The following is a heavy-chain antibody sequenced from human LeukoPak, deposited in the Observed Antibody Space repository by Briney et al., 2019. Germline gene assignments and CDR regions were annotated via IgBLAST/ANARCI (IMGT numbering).Heavy chain of an antibody. CDR1: RFTLRRYS. Sequence: GGSLRLSCAVTRFTLRRYSVKWVRQARGKGVEWVSYITSGSSHIFYADSVKGGFTISRDNAQNSLYLHINRPRQADTARHFCARRAYCYDSFVYLCRGTLLTVSS. D-gene: IGHD1-26*01. CDR3: ARRAYCYDSFVY. J-gene: IGHJ4*02. CDR2: ITSGSSHI. V-gene: IGHV3-48*02.